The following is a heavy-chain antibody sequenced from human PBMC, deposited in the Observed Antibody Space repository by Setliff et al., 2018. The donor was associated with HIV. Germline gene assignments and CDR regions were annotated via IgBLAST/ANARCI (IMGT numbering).Heavy chain of an antibody. CDR2: IYYSGDT. CDR1: GGSISSTSYY. J-gene: IGHJ6*03. D-gene: IGHD4-17*01. V-gene: IGHV4-61*05. Sequence: SETLSLTCTVSGGSISSTSYYWSWIRQPPGKGLEWIGHIYYSGDTNYSPSLKSRVTISMDTSKNQFSLKLTSVTAADTAVYYCARGNDNGQRGGNYYFMDVWDKGTTVTVSS. CDR3: ARGNDNGQRGGNYYFMDV.